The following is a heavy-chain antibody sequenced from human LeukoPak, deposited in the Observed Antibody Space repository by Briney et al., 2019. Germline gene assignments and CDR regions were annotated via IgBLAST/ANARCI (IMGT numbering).Heavy chain of an antibody. Sequence: ASVNVSCKASGYTFTSYGISWVRQAPGQGLEWMGWISAYNGNTNYAQKLQGRVTMTTDTSTSTAYMELRGLRSDDTAVYYCARGQADFWSGYADYWGQGTLVTVSS. V-gene: IGHV1-18*01. D-gene: IGHD3-3*01. CDR3: ARGQADFWSGYADY. J-gene: IGHJ4*02. CDR1: GYTFTSYG. CDR2: ISAYNGNT.